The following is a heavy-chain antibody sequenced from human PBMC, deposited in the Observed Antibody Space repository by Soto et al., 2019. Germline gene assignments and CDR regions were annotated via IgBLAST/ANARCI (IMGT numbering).Heavy chain of an antibody. V-gene: IGHV3-30*18. CDR2: ISYDGSNK. CDR3: AKDPRGYMITFGGVIVRGNYFDY. Sequence: QVQLVESGGGVVQPGRSLRLSCAASGFTFSSYGMHWVRQAPGKGLEWVAVISYDGSNKYYADSVKGRFTTSRDNSKNTLYLQMNSLRAEDTAVNYCAKDPRGYMITFGGVIVRGNYFDYWGQGTLVTVSS. J-gene: IGHJ4*02. CDR1: GFTFSSYG. D-gene: IGHD3-16*02.